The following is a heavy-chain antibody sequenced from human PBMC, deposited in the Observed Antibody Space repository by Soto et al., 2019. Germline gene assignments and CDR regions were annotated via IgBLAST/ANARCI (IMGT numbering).Heavy chain of an antibody. D-gene: IGHD6-13*01. J-gene: IGHJ4*02. V-gene: IGHV3-30-3*01. CDR1: GFTFSSYA. CDR3: ARDQTGITTAGGGRIDY. CDR2: ISYDGSNK. Sequence: QVQLVESGGGVVQPGRSLRLSCAASGFTFSSYAMHWVRQAPGKGLECVSVISYDGSNKYYADFVKGRFTISRDNSKNTLYQRMISLRAEDTAVFYCARDQTGITTAGGGRIDYWGQGSLVTVSP.